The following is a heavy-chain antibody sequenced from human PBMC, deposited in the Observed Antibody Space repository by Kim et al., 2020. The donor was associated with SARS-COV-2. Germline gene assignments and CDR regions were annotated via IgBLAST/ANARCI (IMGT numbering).Heavy chain of an antibody. CDR1: GFTFSSYS. J-gene: IGHJ4*02. D-gene: IGHD5-12*01. CDR3: ARDGGGYHYFDY. V-gene: IGHV3-21*01. Sequence: GGSLRLSCAASGFTFSSYSMNWVRQAPGKGLEWVSSISSSSSYIYYADSVKGRFTISRDNAKNSLYLQMNSLRAEDTAVYYCARDGGGYHYFDYWGQGTLVTVSS. CDR2: ISSSSSYI.